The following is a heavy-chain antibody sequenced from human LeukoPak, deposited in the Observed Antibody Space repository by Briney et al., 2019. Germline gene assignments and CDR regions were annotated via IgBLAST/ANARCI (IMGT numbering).Heavy chain of an antibody. Sequence: SETLSLTCIVSGGSISGSSYYWGWIRQPPGKGLERIGSFYHSRSTYYNPPLKTRVTISVDASKNQFSLKLSSVTAADTAVYYCARHGSQSSGSGSFDAFDIWGQGTMVAVSS. CDR2: FYHSRST. CDR1: GGSISGSSYY. V-gene: IGHV4-39*01. J-gene: IGHJ3*02. D-gene: IGHD3-10*01. CDR3: ARHGSQSSGSGSFDAFDI.